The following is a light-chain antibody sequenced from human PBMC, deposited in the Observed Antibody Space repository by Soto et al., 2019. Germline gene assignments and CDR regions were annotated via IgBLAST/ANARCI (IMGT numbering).Light chain of an antibody. Sequence: EVVMTQSPATLSVSPGERATLSCRASQSISSNLAWYQQKAGQAPRLLMYGASTRATGVPARFSGSGSGTEFTLTISSLQSEDFANYYCQQYNHWPSYTFGQGTKLEIK. CDR3: QQYNHWPSYT. V-gene: IGKV3-15*01. CDR1: QSISSN. CDR2: GAS. J-gene: IGKJ2*01.